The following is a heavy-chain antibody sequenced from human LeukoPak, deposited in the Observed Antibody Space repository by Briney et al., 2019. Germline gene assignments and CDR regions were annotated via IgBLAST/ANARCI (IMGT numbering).Heavy chain of an antibody. J-gene: IGHJ3*02. D-gene: IGHD1-1*01. V-gene: IGHV4-59*01. CDR1: GGSITNSY. CDR2: INYSGST. Sequence: SETLSLTCTVSGGSITNSYWNWIRQSPGKGLEWIGYINYSGSTNYNPSLKSRVTISVDTSKNQFSLKLSSVTAADTAKYFCARDPLSTNDFDIWGQGTMVTVSS. CDR3: ARDPLSTNDFDI.